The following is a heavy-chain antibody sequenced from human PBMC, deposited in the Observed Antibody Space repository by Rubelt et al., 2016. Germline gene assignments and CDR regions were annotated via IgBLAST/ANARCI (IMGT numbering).Heavy chain of an antibody. D-gene: IGHD5-24*01. V-gene: IGHV3-30*04. CDR1: GFTFSSYA. J-gene: IGHJ6*02. Sequence: QVQLVESGGGVVQPGRSLRLSCAASGFTFSSYAMHWVRQAPGKGLEWVAVIPYDGSNKYYADSVKGRFTISRDNSKNTLYLQRNSLRAEDTAVYYCAKGGDGYNPGYYYYYGMDVWGQGTTVTVSS. CDR3: AKGGDGYNPGYYYYYGMDV. CDR2: IPYDGSNK.